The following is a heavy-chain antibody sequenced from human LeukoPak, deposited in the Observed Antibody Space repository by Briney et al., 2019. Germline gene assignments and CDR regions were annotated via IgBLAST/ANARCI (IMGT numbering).Heavy chain of an antibody. Sequence: PSQTLSLTCTASGGSISNGSYYWSWIRQPAGKGLEWIGRIYTSGSTNYNPSLKSRVTISVDTSKNQFSLKLSSVTAADTAVYYCARVYGDSTGVDYWGQGTLVTVSS. CDR3: ARVYGDSTGVDY. CDR1: GGSISNGSYY. J-gene: IGHJ4*02. CDR2: IYTSGST. V-gene: IGHV4-61*02. D-gene: IGHD4-17*01.